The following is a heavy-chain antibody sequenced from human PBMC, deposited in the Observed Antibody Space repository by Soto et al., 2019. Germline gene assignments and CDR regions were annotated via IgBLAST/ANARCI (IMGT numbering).Heavy chain of an antibody. CDR1: GGSINSHY. J-gene: IGHJ6*02. CDR3: ARGTRATQYYFYFHGMDV. D-gene: IGHD3-10*01. V-gene: IGHV4-59*11. CDR2: ISHSGTT. Sequence: SETLSLTCTVSGGSINSHYWSWLRQPPGKGLEWIGYISHSGTTSYNPSLKSRLTISLNTSKNQFSLKLRSVTAADTAVYYCARGTRATQYYFYFHGMDVWGQGTTVTVSS.